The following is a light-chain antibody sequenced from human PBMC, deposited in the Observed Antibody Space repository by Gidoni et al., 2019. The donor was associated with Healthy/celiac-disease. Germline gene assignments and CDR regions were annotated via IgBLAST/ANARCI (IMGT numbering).Light chain of an antibody. CDR2: DVS. V-gene: IGLV2-11*01. Sequence: QSALTQPRSVSGSPGQSVTISCTGTSSDVGGYNYVSWYQQHPGKAPKLMIYDVSKRPSGVPDRFSGPKSGNTASLTISGLQAEDEADYYCCSYAGSYKVFGTGTKVTVL. CDR1: SSDVGGYNY. J-gene: IGLJ1*01. CDR3: CSYAGSYKV.